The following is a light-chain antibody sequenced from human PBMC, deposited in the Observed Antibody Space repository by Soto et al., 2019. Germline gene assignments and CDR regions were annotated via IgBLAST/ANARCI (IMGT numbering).Light chain of an antibody. CDR3: RSFTSSTTRV. J-gene: IGLJ1*01. CDR1: GNDVGGYNY. V-gene: IGLV2-14*01. Sequence: QSVLTQPASVSGSPGQSITISCTGTGNDVGGYNYVSWYQQHPGKAPKLMIYDVTNRPSGVSNRFSGSKSGNTASLTISGLQAEDEADYYCRSFTSSTTRVFGAGTKLTVL. CDR2: DVT.